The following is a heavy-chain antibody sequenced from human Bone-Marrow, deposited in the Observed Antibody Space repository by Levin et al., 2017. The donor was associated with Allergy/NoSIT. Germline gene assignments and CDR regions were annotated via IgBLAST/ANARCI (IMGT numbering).Heavy chain of an antibody. CDR2: IKSKTSGGKT. Sequence: GGSLRLSCAASGFTFTDAWMSWVRQAPGKGLEWVGRIKSKTSGGKTDYAAPIKDRFTISRDDSGNTLYLQMNSLKTEDTAVYYCTWMTKVTASGRWGQGTLVAVSS. CDR3: TWMTKVTASGR. CDR1: GFTFTDAW. D-gene: IGHD4-17*01. J-gene: IGHJ4*02. V-gene: IGHV3-15*01.